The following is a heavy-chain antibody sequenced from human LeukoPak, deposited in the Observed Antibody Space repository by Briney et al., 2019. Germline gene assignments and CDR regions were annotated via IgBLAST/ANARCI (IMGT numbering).Heavy chain of an antibody. D-gene: IGHD5-24*01. CDR2: ISGSGGST. CDR1: RFTFDDFG. CDR3: ANQRWLHSNFDS. V-gene: IGHV3-23*01. J-gene: IGHJ4*02. Sequence: GGSLRLSCAGSRFTFDDFGMSWVRQAPGKGLEWVSAISGSGGSTYYADSVKGRFTISRDNSKNTLYLQMSSLRAEDTAAYYCANQRWLHSNFDSWGQGTLVTVSS.